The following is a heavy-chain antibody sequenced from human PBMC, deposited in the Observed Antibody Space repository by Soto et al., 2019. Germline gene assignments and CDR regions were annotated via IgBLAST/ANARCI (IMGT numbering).Heavy chain of an antibody. CDR3: ARVLCSGGSCYNHY. CDR1: GYTFTSYD. D-gene: IGHD2-15*01. V-gene: IGHV1-8*01. J-gene: IGHJ4*02. CDR2: MNPNSGNT. Sequence: QVQLVQSGAEVKKPGASVKVSCKASGYTFTSYDINWVRQATGQGLEWMGWMNPNSGNTGYAQKFQGRVTMTRNTSISTAYMELSSLTYEDTAVYYCARVLCSGGSCYNHYWGQGTLVTVSS.